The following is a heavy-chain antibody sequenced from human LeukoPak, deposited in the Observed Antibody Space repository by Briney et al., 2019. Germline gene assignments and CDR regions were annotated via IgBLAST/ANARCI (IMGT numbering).Heavy chain of an antibody. V-gene: IGHV3-74*01. J-gene: IGHJ4*02. Sequence: GGSLRLSXAASGFTFGIHWMHWVRQAPGKGLVWVSHISGDGRGTTYADPVKGRFTISRDNAKNTLYLQMNSLRAEDTAVYYCARGGFGVGVDYWGQGTLVTVSS. CDR2: ISGDGRGT. D-gene: IGHD3-3*01. CDR3: ARGGFGVGVDY. CDR1: GFTFGIHW.